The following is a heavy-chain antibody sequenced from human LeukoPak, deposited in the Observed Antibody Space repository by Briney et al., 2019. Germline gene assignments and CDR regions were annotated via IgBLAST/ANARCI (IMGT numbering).Heavy chain of an antibody. V-gene: IGHV3-7*01. J-gene: IGHJ4*02. CDR2: IKQDGSEK. D-gene: IGHD2-21*02. Sequence: GGSLRLSCAASGFTFSSYWMNWVRQAPGKGLEWVANIKQDGSEKYYLDSLKGRFIISRDNAKNSLYLQMNSLRAEDTAVYYCARGYWVTDPGNYWGQGTLVTVSS. CDR1: GFTFSSYW. CDR3: ARGYWVTDPGNY.